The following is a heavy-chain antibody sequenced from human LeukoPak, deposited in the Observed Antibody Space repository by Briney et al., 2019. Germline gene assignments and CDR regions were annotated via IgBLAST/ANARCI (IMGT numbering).Heavy chain of an antibody. D-gene: IGHD3-3*01. CDR1: GVSISDYY. V-gene: IGHV4-59*01. J-gene: IGHJ4*02. CDR2: VYYTGST. CDR3: ARAYDFWSGYYVLDY. Sequence: SETLSLTCTVSGVSISDYYWSWIRQPPGKGLEWIGYVYYTGSTNYNPSLKSRVTISVDTSKNQFSLNLRSVTAADTAVYHCARAYDFWSGYYVLDYWGQGTLVTVSS.